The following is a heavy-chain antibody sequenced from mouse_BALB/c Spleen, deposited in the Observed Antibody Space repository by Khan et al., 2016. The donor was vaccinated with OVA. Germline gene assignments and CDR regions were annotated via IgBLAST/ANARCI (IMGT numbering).Heavy chain of an antibody. V-gene: IGHV1-18*01. CDR3: ARGNYYGSNSWFGY. Sequence: EVQLQQSGPELVKPGTSMKISCKASGYSFTDYTMNWVKQSHGKNLEWIGLINPYNGGTSYNQKFKGKAALNVDKSSSTASMEVLSLTSEDYEVYYCARGNYYGSNSWFGYWGQVTLVTVSA. J-gene: IGHJ3*01. CDR2: INPYNGGT. D-gene: IGHD1-1*01. CDR1: GYSFTDYT.